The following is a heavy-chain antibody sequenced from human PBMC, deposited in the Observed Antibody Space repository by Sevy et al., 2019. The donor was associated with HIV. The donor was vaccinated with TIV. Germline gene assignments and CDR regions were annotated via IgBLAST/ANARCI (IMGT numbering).Heavy chain of an antibody. J-gene: IGHJ6*02. CDR1: GFTFSSYG. D-gene: IGHD3-3*01. CDR3: AKDPVLRFLEWLPDYYYYYGMDV. Sequence: GGSLRLSCAASGFTFSSYGMHWVRQAPGKGLEWVAFIRYDGSNKYYADSVKGRFTISRDNSRNTLYLQMNSLRAEDTAVYYCAKDPVLRFLEWLPDYYYYYGMDVWGQGTTVTVSS. V-gene: IGHV3-30*02. CDR2: IRYDGSNK.